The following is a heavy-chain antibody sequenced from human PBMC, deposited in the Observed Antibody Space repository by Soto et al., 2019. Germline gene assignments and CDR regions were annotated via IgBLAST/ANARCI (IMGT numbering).Heavy chain of an antibody. Sequence: EVQLVESGGGLVKPGGSLRLSCAASGFTFSSYSMNWVRQAPGKGLEWVSSISSSSSYIYYADSVKGRFTISRDNAKNSLYLQMNSLRAEDTAVYYCARDHGSGSYLFDYYYGTDVWGQGTTVTVSS. J-gene: IGHJ6*02. CDR3: ARDHGSGSYLFDYYYGTDV. CDR1: GFTFSSYS. D-gene: IGHD1-26*01. V-gene: IGHV3-21*01. CDR2: ISSSSSYI.